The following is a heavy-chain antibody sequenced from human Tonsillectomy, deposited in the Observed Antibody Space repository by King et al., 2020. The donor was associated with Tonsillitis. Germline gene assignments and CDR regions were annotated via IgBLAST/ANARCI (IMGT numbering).Heavy chain of an antibody. CDR1: GFTFGDYA. J-gene: IGHJ4*02. V-gene: IGHV3-49*03. D-gene: IGHD4-17*01. CDR2: ITSKAYGGTP. CDR3: ASGLVDFGVSQYNFAF. Sequence: DVQLVESGGNLVQPGRSLRLSCSASGFTFGDYAMGWFRQAPGKGLEWVGFITSKAYGGTPEYAASLEGRFIISRDDSKSIASLQMSSLQTEDTAVYYCASGLVDFGVSQYNFAFWGQGTLVTVSS.